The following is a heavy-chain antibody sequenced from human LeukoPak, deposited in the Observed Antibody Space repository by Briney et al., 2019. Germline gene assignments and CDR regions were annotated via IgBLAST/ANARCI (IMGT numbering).Heavy chain of an antibody. CDR1: GFTFSDYY. J-gene: IGHJ4*02. D-gene: IGHD4-17*01. CDR3: ARDGIRDYGDFSY. CDR2: ISSSSNYT. V-gene: IGHV3-11*05. Sequence: GGSLRLSCAASGFTFSDYYMSWIRQAPGKGLEWVLYISSSSNYTNYADSVKGRFTISRDNAKSTLYLQMNSLRAEDTAVYYCARDGIRDYGDFSYWGQGTLVTVSS.